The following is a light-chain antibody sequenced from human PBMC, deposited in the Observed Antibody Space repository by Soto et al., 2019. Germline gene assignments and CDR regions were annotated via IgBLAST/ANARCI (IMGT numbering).Light chain of an antibody. V-gene: IGKV1-5*03. CDR3: QQYNTHSDT. Sequence: DIQMTQSPSTLSASVGDRVTITCRASQSVSTWLAWYQQKPGKAPNLLIYKASSLQGGVPSRFSGSGSGTEFTLTISSLQPDDFATYYCQQYNTHSDTFGGGTKVEIK. CDR1: QSVSTW. J-gene: IGKJ4*01. CDR2: KAS.